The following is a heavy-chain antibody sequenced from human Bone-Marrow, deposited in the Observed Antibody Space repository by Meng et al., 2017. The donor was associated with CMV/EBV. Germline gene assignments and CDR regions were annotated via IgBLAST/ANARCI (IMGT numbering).Heavy chain of an antibody. CDR1: RLTRCVV. CDR3: AHRRGIVATITLWEWFDP. J-gene: IGHJ5*02. V-gene: IGHV2-5*01. CDR2: LYCHHSQ. Sequence: RLTRCVVVRSIRPPPGTALQSLALLYCHHSQPYRPSLQSRLTIPKDTSKSQVVLTTPDMDPVDTATYYCAHRRGIVATITLWEWFDPWGQGTLVTVSS. D-gene: IGHD5-12*01.